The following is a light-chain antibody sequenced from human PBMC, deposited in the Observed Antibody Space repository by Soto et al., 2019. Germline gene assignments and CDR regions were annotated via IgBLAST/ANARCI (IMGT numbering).Light chain of an antibody. V-gene: IGLV1-40*01. CDR2: GST. Sequence: VLTQPPSVSGAPGQGVSISCSGTSSNIGAGYDVHWYQHLPGTAPKLLIYGSTHRPSGIPDRFSGSKSGASATLGITGFQTGDEADHYCGSWDSSLSAYVFGTGTKVTVL. CDR3: GSWDSSLSAYV. CDR1: SSNIGAGYD. J-gene: IGLJ1*01.